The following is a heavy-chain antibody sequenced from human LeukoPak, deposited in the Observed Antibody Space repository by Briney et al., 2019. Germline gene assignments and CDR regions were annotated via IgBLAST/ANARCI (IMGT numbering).Heavy chain of an antibody. V-gene: IGHV1-18*01. D-gene: IGHD3-22*01. J-gene: IGHJ4*02. CDR3: ARDLLGYYYDSSGPPVGY. CDR2: ISAYNGNT. Sequence: ASVKVSCKASGYTFTSYGISWVRQAPGQGLEWMGWISAYNGNTNYAQKLHGRVTMTTDTSTRAAYMELRSLRSDDTAVYYCARDLLGYYYDSSGPPVGYWGQGTLVTVSS. CDR1: GYTFTSYG.